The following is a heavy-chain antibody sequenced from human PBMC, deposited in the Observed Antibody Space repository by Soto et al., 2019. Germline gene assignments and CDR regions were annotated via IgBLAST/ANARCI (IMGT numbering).Heavy chain of an antibody. J-gene: IGHJ3*02. V-gene: IGHV4-39*01. CDR3: ARYLRTDENAFDI. Sequence: QLQLQESGPGLVKPSETLSLTCTASGGSISSNKYYWGWIRQPPGKGLKWIGSIYYSGSIYYNSSLESRAHISVDTSKNQFSLRVNSVTAADTAVYYCARYLRTDENAFDIWGQGTMVTVSS. CDR2: IYYSGSI. CDR1: GGSISSNKYY.